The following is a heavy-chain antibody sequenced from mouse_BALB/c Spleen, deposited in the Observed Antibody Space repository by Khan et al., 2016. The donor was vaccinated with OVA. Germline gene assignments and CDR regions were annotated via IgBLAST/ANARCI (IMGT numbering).Heavy chain of an antibody. CDR2: ITSGGSYT. V-gene: IGHV5-6-4*01. J-gene: IGHJ2*01. CDR3: TRDRNYYGSSFYFDY. Sequence: EVELVESGGGLVKPGGSLKLSCAASGFAFSSYSMSWVRQTPEKRLEWVATITSGGSYTYYPDSLKGRFTISRDNAKTTLYLQMSSLKSEDTAMYDCTRDRNYYGSSFYFDYWGQGTTLTVSS. CDR1: GFAFSSYS. D-gene: IGHD1-1*01.